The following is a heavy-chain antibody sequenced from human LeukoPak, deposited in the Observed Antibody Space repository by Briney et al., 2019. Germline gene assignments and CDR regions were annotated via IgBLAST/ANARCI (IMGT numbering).Heavy chain of an antibody. J-gene: IGHJ4*02. CDR1: GFGVSSYH. Sequence: GGSLRLSCAASGFGVSSYHMSWVRQAPGKGLEWVSGIYGGGSIYYADSVKGRFTISRDNSKNTVYLQMNSLRVEDTAVYYCARSRGTFLPHDYWGQGTLVTVSS. CDR3: ARSRGTFLPHDY. D-gene: IGHD3-16*01. V-gene: IGHV3-53*01. CDR2: IYGGGSI.